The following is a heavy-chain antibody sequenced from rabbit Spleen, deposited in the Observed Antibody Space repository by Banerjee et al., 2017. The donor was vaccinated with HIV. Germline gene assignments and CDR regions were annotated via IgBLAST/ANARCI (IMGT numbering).Heavy chain of an antibody. D-gene: IGHD1-1*01. CDR3: ARDLTGVIGWSFYL. J-gene: IGHJ4*01. V-gene: IGHV1S40*01. CDR2: IYTGGATT. Sequence: QSLEESGGDLVKPGASLTLTCTASGFSFSSIYWMCWVRQAPGKGLEWIACIYTGGATTYYASWAKGRFTITKTSSTTVTLQMTSLTVVDTATYFCARDLTGVIGWSFYLWGQGTLVTVS. CDR1: GFSFSSIYW.